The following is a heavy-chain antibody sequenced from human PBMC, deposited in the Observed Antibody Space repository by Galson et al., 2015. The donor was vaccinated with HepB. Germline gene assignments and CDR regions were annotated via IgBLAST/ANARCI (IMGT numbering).Heavy chain of an antibody. J-gene: IGHJ4*02. CDR2: ITYSSSTV. CDR1: GFTFSTYS. Sequence: SLRLSCAASGFTFSTYSMNWVRQAPGKGLEWVSHITYSSSTVYYADSVNGRFTISRDNAKNSLYLQMNSLRAEDTAVYYCARARIAVAGFDYWGQGTLVTVSS. D-gene: IGHD6-19*01. CDR3: ARARIAVAGFDY. V-gene: IGHV3-48*01.